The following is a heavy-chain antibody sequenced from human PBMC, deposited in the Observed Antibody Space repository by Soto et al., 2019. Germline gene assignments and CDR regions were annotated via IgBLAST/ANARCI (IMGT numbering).Heavy chain of an antibody. J-gene: IGHJ4*02. Sequence: QVHLVESGGGVVQPGRSLRLSCAASGFTFSTYAIHWVRQAPGKGLEWVAIISFDGSNEYYADSVKGRFTISRDNSKNTLFLQMNSLRAEDTAVYYCATLGYWDYWGQGTLVTVSS. CDR1: GFTFSTYA. CDR3: ATLGYWDY. CDR2: ISFDGSNE. D-gene: IGHD2-15*01. V-gene: IGHV3-30*03.